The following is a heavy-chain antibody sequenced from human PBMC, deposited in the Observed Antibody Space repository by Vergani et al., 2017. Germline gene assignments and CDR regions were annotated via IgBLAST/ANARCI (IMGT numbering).Heavy chain of an antibody. V-gene: IGHV3-23*04. CDR3: AKARDPNCKGGNCYSYYYGLDL. CDR2: ISGSGGNT. D-gene: IGHD2-21*01. CDR1: GFTFSSYA. J-gene: IGHJ6*02. Sequence: EVLLVESGGNLIQPGGSLRLSCGASGFTFSSYAMTWVRLAPGKGLQWVSAISGSGGNTFYTDSVKGRFTISRDNTKDTLFLQMNSLRVEDTDIYYCAKARDPNCKGGNCYSYYYGLDLWGQGTTVTVSS.